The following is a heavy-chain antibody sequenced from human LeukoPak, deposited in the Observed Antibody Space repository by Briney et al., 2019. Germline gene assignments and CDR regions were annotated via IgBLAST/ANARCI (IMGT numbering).Heavy chain of an antibody. V-gene: IGHV3-66*01. CDR3: ARGFRSVTTWGYFDY. D-gene: IGHD4-17*01. CDR2: IYSGGGT. J-gene: IGHJ4*02. Sequence: GGSLRLSCAASGFTVSTNYMSWVRQAPGKGLEWVSLIYSGGGTYYAYSVKGRFTISRDNSRNTLSLQMNSLRVDDTAVYYCARGFRSVTTWGYFDYWGQGALVTVSS. CDR1: GFTVSTNY.